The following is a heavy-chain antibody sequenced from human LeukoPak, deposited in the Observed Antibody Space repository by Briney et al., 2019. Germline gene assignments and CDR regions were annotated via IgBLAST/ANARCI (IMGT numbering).Heavy chain of an antibody. D-gene: IGHD2-15*01. CDR3: ARSNSDYCSGGSCYQLAYYFDY. CDR1: GGTFSSYA. J-gene: IGHJ4*02. CDR2: IIPIFGTA. V-gene: IGHV1-69*13. Sequence: WASVKVSCKASGGTFSSYAISWVRQAPGQGLEWMGGIIPIFGTANYAQKFQGRVTITADESTSTAYMELSSLRSEDTAVYNCARSNSDYCSGGSCYQLAYYFDYWGQGTLVTVSS.